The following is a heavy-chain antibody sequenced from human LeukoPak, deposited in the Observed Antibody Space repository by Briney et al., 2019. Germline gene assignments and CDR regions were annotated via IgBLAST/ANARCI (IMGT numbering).Heavy chain of an antibody. CDR2: MNPNSGNT. Sequence: GASVKVSCKASGYTFTSYDINWMRQATGQGLEWMGWMNPNSGNTGYAQKFQGRVTITRNTSISTAYMELSSLRSEDTAVYYCARTTGTTFLYYYYYYYMDVWGKGTTVTVSS. CDR1: GYTFTSYD. V-gene: IGHV1-8*01. CDR3: ARTTGTTFLYYYYYYYMDV. J-gene: IGHJ6*03. D-gene: IGHD1-7*01.